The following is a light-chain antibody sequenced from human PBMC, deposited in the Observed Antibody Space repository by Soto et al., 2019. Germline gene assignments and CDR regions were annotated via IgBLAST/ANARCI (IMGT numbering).Light chain of an antibody. CDR2: GAS. CDR1: QSVSSN. V-gene: IGKV3-15*01. Sequence: EIVMTQSPATLSVSPGERATLSCRASQSVSSNLAWYQQKPGQAPRLLIYGASTRATGIPARFSGSGSGTEFTLTISSLQSEDCAVYYCQQYNNWPQTFGGGSKV. CDR3: QQYNNWPQT. J-gene: IGKJ4*01.